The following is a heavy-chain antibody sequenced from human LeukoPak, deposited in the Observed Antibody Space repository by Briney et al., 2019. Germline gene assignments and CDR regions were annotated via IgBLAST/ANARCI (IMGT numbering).Heavy chain of an antibody. J-gene: IGHJ5*02. V-gene: IGHV4-4*07. CDR2: IYSDGTI. D-gene: IGHD4-17*01. CDR1: GGSISRYY. Sequence: SETLSLTCTVSGGSISRYYWSWVRQPAGKGLEWIGRIYSDGTITYNPSLQSRLTMSIDTSKNQFSLKLSFVTAADTAVYYCARDSGTTGEVKFDPWGQGTLVTVSS. CDR3: ARDSGTTGEVKFDP.